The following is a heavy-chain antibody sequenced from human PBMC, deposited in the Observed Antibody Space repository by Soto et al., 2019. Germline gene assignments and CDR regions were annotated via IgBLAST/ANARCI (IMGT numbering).Heavy chain of an antibody. J-gene: IGHJ6*02. CDR3: ARATDYYDSSGYFFFYSMGL. CDR1: GYSFTSYW. CDR2: IYPGDSDT. V-gene: IGHV5-51*01. Sequence: GESLKISCKGSGYSFTSYWIGWVRQMPVKGLEWMGIIYPGDSDTRYSPSFQGQVTISADKSIRTAYLQWSSLQASHTAMYYYARATDYYDSSGYFFFYSMGLRGQGTPFPVSS. D-gene: IGHD3-22*01.